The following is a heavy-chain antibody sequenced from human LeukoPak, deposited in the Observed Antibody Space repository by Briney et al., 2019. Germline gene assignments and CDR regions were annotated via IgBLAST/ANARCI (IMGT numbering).Heavy chain of an antibody. J-gene: IGHJ4*02. D-gene: IGHD6-13*01. V-gene: IGHV4-39*07. Sequence: PSETLSLACTVSGGSISTSNYYWGWIRQPPGKGLEWIGNIFYSGSTYYGPSLKSRLTISLDTSKNQFSLKLSSVTAADTAVYYCARGKLSSLGFDYWGQGTLVTVSS. CDR2: IFYSGST. CDR1: GGSISTSNYY. CDR3: ARGKLSSLGFDY.